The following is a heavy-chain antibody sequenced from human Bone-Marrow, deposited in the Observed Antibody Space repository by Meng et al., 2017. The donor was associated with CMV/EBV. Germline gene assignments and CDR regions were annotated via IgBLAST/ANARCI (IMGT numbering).Heavy chain of an antibody. CDR2: IIPILGIA. J-gene: IGHJ5*02. D-gene: IGHD2-2*01. V-gene: IGHV1-69*04. CDR1: ENTFSGYY. Sequence: SVKVSCKASENTFSGYYIHWVRQAPGQGLEWMGRIIPILGIANYAQKFQGRVTITADKSTSTAYMELSSLRSEDTAVYYCATERYCSSTSCVGWFDPWGQGTLVTVSS. CDR3: ATERYCSSTSCVGWFDP.